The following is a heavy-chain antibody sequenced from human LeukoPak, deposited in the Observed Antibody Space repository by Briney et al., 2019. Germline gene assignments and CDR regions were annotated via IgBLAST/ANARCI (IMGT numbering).Heavy chain of an antibody. CDR3: ARELGYCSGGSCFNNWFDP. Sequence: SETLSLTCTVSGGSISSYYWSWIRQPPGKGLEWIGYIYYSGSTNYNPSLKSRVTISVDTSKNQFSLELSSVTAADTAVYYCARELGYCSGGSCFNNWFDPWGQGTLVTVSS. V-gene: IGHV4-59*01. D-gene: IGHD2-15*01. CDR1: GGSISSYY. J-gene: IGHJ5*02. CDR2: IYYSGST.